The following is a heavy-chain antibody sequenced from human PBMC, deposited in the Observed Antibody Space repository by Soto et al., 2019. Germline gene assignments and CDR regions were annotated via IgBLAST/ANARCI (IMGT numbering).Heavy chain of an antibody. CDR1: GFSFSSYH. CDR3: AKARLYYYYGMDV. CDR2: IGADGDT. Sequence: EVQLVESGGGLVQTGGSLRLSCEGSGFSFSSYHMHWVRQAAGKRLEWVAAIGADGDTYYSDSVKGRLTISRENTKNSLYLQMNSLRTGDTGVYHCAKARLYYYYGMDVWGQGTMVTVSS. V-gene: IGHV3-13*01. J-gene: IGHJ6*02.